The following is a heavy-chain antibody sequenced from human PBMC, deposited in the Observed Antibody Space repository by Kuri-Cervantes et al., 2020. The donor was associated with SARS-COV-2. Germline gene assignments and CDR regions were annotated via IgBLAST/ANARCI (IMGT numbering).Heavy chain of an antibody. Sequence: GESLKISCAASGFTFSSYGMHWVRQAPGKGLEWVAVISYDGSNKYYADSVMGRFTISRDNSKNTLYLQMNSLRAEDTAVYYCAKDSLLWFGETYYYYYGMDVWGQGTTVTVSS. CDR1: GFTFSSYG. V-gene: IGHV3-30*18. CDR3: AKDSLLWFGETYYYYYGMDV. J-gene: IGHJ6*02. D-gene: IGHD3-10*01. CDR2: ISYDGSNK.